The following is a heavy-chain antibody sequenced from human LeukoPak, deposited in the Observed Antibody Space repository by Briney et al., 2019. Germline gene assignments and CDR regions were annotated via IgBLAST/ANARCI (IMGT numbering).Heavy chain of an antibody. D-gene: IGHD3-22*01. CDR3: AKPRLKGGYYLFDY. V-gene: IGHV3-23*01. Sequence: GGALRLSCAASGFTFSSYAMSWVRPAPGKGLEGGSDISGSGGSTYYADSVKGRFTISRDNSKNTLYLQMNSLRAEDTAVYYCAKPRLKGGYYLFDYWGQGTLVTVSS. J-gene: IGHJ4*02. CDR1: GFTFSSYA. CDR2: ISGSGGST.